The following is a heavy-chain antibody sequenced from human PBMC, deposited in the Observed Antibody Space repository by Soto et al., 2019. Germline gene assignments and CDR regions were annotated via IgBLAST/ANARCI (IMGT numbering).Heavy chain of an antibody. Sequence: QVQLVESGGGVVQPGRSLRLSCAASGFSFRNYAMHWVRQAPGKGLEWVAVISYDGRNKYYADSVKGRCTISRDNSKNTLYMQMNSLRAEDTAVYYGAKDLCSSSSCYYNYGLDVWGQGTTVTVSS. CDR2: ISYDGRNK. V-gene: IGHV3-30*18. J-gene: IGHJ6*02. CDR1: GFSFRNYA. D-gene: IGHD2-2*01. CDR3: AKDLCSSSSCYYNYGLDV.